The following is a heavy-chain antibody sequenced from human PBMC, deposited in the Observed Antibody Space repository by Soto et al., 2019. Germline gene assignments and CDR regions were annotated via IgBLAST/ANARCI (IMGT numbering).Heavy chain of an antibody. CDR1: GYSFTSYW. CDR2: IYPGDSDT. D-gene: IGHD3-16*01. J-gene: IGHJ6*02. Sequence: PGESLKISCKGSGYSFTSYWIGLVRQMPGKGLEWMGIIYPGDSDTRYSPSFQGQVTISADKSISTAYLQWSSLKASDTAMYYCASTADTFDYYYGMDVWGQGTTVTVSS. V-gene: IGHV5-51*01. CDR3: ASTADTFDYYYGMDV.